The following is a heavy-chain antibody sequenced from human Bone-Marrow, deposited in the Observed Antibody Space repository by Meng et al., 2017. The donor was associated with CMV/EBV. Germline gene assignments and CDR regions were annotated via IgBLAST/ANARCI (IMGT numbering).Heavy chain of an antibody. Sequence: SEPLSLTCTVSGGSISSGDYYWSWIRQPPGKGLEWIGYIYYSGSTYYNPSLKSRVTISVDTSKNQFSLKLSSVTAADTAVYYCASNSPILRFLEWLPYYDYWGQGTLVTVSS. CDR3: ASNSPILRFLEWLPYYDY. V-gene: IGHV4-30-4*08. CDR2: IYYSGST. CDR1: GGSISSGDYY. D-gene: IGHD3-3*01. J-gene: IGHJ4*02.